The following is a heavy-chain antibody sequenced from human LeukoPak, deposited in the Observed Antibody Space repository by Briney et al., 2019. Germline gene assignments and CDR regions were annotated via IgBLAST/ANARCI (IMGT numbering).Heavy chain of an antibody. J-gene: IGHJ4*02. CDR1: GFTFSSYG. V-gene: IGHV3-30*19. D-gene: IGHD2-2*01. Sequence: GGSLRLSCAASGFTFSSYGMHWVRQAPGKGLEWVAVIWYDGSNKYYADSVKGRFTISRDNSKNTLYLQMNSLRAEDTAVYYCARDGTGSYHLYYFDYWGQGTPVTVSS. CDR3: ARDGTGSYHLYYFDY. CDR2: IWYDGSNK.